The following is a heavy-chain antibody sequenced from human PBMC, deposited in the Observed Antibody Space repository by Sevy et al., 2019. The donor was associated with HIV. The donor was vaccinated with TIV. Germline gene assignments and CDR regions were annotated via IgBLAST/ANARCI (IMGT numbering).Heavy chain of an antibody. Sequence: SETLSLTCTVSGGSISSYYWSWIRQPAGKGLEWIGRIYTSGSTNYNPSLKSRVTMSGDTSKNQFSLKLSSVTAADTAVYYCAGERGGSSWYEGKSYYYYGMDVWGQGTTVTVSS. CDR2: IYTSGST. J-gene: IGHJ6*02. CDR1: GGSISSYY. D-gene: IGHD6-13*01. CDR3: AGERGGSSWYEGKSYYYYGMDV. V-gene: IGHV4-4*07.